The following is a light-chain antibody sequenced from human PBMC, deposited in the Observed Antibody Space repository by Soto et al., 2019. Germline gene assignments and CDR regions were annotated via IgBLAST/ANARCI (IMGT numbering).Light chain of an antibody. CDR3: HHYET. V-gene: IGKV3-20*01. Sequence: EIVLTQSPGTLSLSPGDRSTLSCRASQSVSRSYLGWYQQKPGQAPRILMYGTSIRAAGVPDRFSGSGSGTEFTLTIRRLEHEDFTVYYCHHYETFGQGTKVDIK. CDR2: GTS. CDR1: QSVSRSY. J-gene: IGKJ1*01.